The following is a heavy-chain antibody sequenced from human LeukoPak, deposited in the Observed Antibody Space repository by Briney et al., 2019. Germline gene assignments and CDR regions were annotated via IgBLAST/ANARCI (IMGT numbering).Heavy chain of an antibody. CDR2: ISGSGGST. D-gene: IGHD3-10*01. V-gene: IGHV3-23*01. CDR1: GFTFSNYA. CDR3: ARVYGSEIDY. Sequence: GGSLRLSCAASGFTFSNYALSWVRQAPGKGLEWVSDISGSGGSTYYADSVKGRFTISRDNSRNTLFLQMNSLRPEDTAVYYCARVYGSEIDYWGQGTLVTVSS. J-gene: IGHJ4*02.